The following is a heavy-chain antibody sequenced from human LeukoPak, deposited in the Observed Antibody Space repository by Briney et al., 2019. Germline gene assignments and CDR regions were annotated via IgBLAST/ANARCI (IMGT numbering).Heavy chain of an antibody. Sequence: GGSLRLSCAVSGFTFSIYGMHWVRQAQGRGLEWVASIGDNGNNRYYADSVKGRFTISRDNSENTLYLQMNSLRLEDTAVYYCAKLETTVTTKPQDYWGQGTLATVSP. V-gene: IGHV3-30*02. D-gene: IGHD4-17*01. J-gene: IGHJ4*02. CDR2: IGDNGNNR. CDR1: GFTFSIYG. CDR3: AKLETTVTTKPQDY.